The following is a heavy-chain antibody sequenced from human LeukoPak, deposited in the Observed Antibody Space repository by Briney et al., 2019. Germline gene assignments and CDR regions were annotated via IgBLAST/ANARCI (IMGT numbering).Heavy chain of an antibody. Sequence: SVKVSCKASGGTFSSYAISWVRQAPGQGLEWMGGIIPIFGTANYAQKFQGRVTITADKSTSTAYMELSSLRSEDTAVYYCASVIGASGYWGESRFDPWGQGTLVTVSS. V-gene: IGHV1-69*06. CDR2: IIPIFGTA. CDR1: GGTFSSYA. D-gene: IGHD3-22*01. CDR3: ASVIGASGYWGESRFDP. J-gene: IGHJ5*02.